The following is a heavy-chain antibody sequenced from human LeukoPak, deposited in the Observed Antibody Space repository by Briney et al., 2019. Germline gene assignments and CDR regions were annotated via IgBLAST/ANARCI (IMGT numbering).Heavy chain of an antibody. CDR1: GCTFTGHY. Sequence: GASVKVSCKASGCTFTGHYLHWVRQAPGQGLEWMGWINPNSGGTNYAQKFQGRVTMTRDTSISTAYMELSRLRSDDTAVYYCARVQDYGDYPDYWGQGTLVTVSS. CDR2: INPNSGGT. CDR3: ARVQDYGDYPDY. J-gene: IGHJ4*02. V-gene: IGHV1-2*02. D-gene: IGHD4-17*01.